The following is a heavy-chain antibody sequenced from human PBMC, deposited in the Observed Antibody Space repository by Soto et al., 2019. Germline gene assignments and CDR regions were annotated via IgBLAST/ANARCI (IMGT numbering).Heavy chain of an antibody. Sequence: QVQLVQSGAEVKKPGASVKVSCKASGYTFTSYGISWVRQAPGQGLEWMGWINAYNGNTNYAQTLQGRVTVTTDTATSTAYMGLTSLRSVDTAVYFCAIVLPPFDPWGQGTRVTVSS. CDR2: INAYNGNT. V-gene: IGHV1-18*01. CDR1: GYTFTSYG. CDR3: AIVLPPFDP. J-gene: IGHJ5*02.